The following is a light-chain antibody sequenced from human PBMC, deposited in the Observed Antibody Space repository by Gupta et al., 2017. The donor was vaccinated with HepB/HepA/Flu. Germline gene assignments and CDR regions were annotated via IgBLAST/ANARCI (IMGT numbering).Light chain of an antibody. CDR1: SSNIGSNV. Sequence: QSVLTQPPSASGTPGPGVTISCSGISSNIGSNVISWYQKLPGTAPKRLIYSNNQRPSGVPDRFSGSKSGTSASLAISGLQSEDEADYYCASWDDNVNGPVFGGGTKLTVL. CDR2: SNN. J-gene: IGLJ3*02. CDR3: ASWDDNVNGPV. V-gene: IGLV1-44*01.